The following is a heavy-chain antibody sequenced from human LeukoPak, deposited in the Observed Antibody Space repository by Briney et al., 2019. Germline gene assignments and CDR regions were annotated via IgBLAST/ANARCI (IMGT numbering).Heavy chain of an antibody. V-gene: IGHV3-9*01. D-gene: IGHD2-2*01. CDR1: GFTFDEYA. CDR2: ISRNSGSI. Sequence: HSGRSLRLSCAGSGFTFDEYAMHWVRQAPGKGLEWDSGISRNSGSIAYADSVKGRFTISRDNAKNLLFLQMSSLRAADTALYYCVKGHCSSSTCFPNYYYYMDVWGTGTTVTVSS. J-gene: IGHJ6*03. CDR3: VKGHCSSSTCFPNYYYYMDV.